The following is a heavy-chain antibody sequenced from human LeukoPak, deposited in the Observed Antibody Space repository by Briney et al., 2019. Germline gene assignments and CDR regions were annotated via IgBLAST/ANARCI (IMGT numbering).Heavy chain of an antibody. CDR3: ARGSSNDYGDSPVDY. V-gene: IGHV1-8*01. Sequence: ASVKVPCKASGYTFTSYDINWVRQATGQGLEWVGWMNPNSGNTGYAQKFQGRVTMTRNTSISTAYMELSSLRSEDTAVYYCARGSSNDYGDSPVDYWGQGTLVTVSS. J-gene: IGHJ4*02. D-gene: IGHD4-17*01. CDR2: MNPNSGNT. CDR1: GYTFTSYD.